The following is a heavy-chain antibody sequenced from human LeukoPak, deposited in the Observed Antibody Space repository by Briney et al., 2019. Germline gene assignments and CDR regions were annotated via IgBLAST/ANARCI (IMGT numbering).Heavy chain of an antibody. Sequence: PSQTLSLTCAVSGGSISSGGYSWSWIRQPPGKGLEWIGYIYHSGSTYYNPSLKSRVTISVDRSKNQFSLKLSSVTAADTAVYYCARASSGWPTHYFDYWGQGTLVTVSS. CDR1: GGSISSGGYS. V-gene: IGHV4-30-2*01. J-gene: IGHJ4*02. D-gene: IGHD6-19*01. CDR3: ARASSGWPTHYFDY. CDR2: IYHSGST.